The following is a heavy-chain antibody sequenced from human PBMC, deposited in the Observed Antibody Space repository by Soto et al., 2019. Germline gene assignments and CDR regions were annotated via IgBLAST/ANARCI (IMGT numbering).Heavy chain of an antibody. Sequence: VQLVESGGGVVQPGRSLRLSCAASGFTFSDYAMHWVRQAPGKGLECVAVVSHDGRNTHYADCVKGRFTISRDSSKNTVSLEMTSLRAEDTAVYSCAKGGQQWLVTSDFNYWGQGALVTVSS. CDR3: AKGGQQWLVTSDFNY. V-gene: IGHV3-30*18. J-gene: IGHJ4*02. CDR2: VSHDGRNT. CDR1: GFTFSDYA. D-gene: IGHD6-19*01.